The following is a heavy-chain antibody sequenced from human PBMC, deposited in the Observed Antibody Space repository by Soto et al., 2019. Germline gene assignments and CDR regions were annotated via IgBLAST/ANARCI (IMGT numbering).Heavy chain of an antibody. Sequence: GGSLRLSCAGTGFTFITYAMKWVRQAPWKGLEWVSTVTASGRTTYYSDSVEGRFTISRDNSKNTVYMEMSSLRANDTAGYYWATVRRPKPDMEGIDVWRQGILDTVSS. D-gene: IGHD2-15*01. V-gene: IGHV3-23*01. CDR3: ATVRRPKPDMEGIDV. CDR1: GFTFITYA. CDR2: VTASGRTT. J-gene: IGHJ4*02.